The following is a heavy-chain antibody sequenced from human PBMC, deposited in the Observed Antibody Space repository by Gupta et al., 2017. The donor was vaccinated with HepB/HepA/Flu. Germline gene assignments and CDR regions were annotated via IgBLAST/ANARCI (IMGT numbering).Heavy chain of an antibody. D-gene: IGHD2/OR15-2a*01. V-gene: IGHV3-30*18. J-gene: IGHJ6*02. CDR2: VSFDGNKR. CDR1: GFTFSSYD. CDR3: AKAAGQFLYPSYGMVV. Sequence: QVHLVESGGGVVQPGTSLRLSCAASGFTFSSYDMHWVRQSPVRGLEWLAIVSFDGNKRYYADSVKGRFTISRDNSEYTVSLQLNSVRAEDTAIYYCAKAAGQFLYPSYGMVVWGQGTTVTVSS.